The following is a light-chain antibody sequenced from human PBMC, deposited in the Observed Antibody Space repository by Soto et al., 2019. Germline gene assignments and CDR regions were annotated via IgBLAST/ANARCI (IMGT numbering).Light chain of an antibody. J-gene: IGKJ1*01. Sequence: DIQMTQSPSSLSESVGDRVTITCRAGQSITSYLNWYQQKPGKAPQLLIYAASSLQSGVPSRFSGSGSGTDFTLTISSLQPEDFAAYFCQQSYTTPWTFGQGTKVEVQ. CDR1: QSITSY. V-gene: IGKV1-39*01. CDR3: QQSYTTPWT. CDR2: AAS.